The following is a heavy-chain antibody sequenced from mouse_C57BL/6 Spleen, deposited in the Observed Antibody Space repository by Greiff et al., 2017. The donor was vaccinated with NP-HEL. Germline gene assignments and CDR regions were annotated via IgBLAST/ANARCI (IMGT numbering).Heavy chain of an antibody. V-gene: IGHV1-64*01. J-gene: IGHJ2*01. CDR2: IHPNSGST. CDR1: GYTFTSYW. Sequence: QVQLQQSGAEPVKPGASVRLSCKAPGYTFTSYWMHWVKQRPGQGLEWIGMIHPNSGSTNYNEKFKSKATLTVDKSSSTAYMQLSSLTSEDSAVYYCARGGTFDYWGQGTTLTVSS. D-gene: IGHD2-14*01. CDR3: ARGGTFDY.